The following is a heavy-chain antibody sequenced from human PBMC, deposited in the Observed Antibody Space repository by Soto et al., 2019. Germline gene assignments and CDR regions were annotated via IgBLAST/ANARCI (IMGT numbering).Heavy chain of an antibody. Sequence: GGSLRLSCAASGFTFSSYSMNWVRQAPGKGLEWVSYISSSSSTIYYAYSVKGRFTISRDNAKNSLYLQMNSLRAEDTAVYYCASVRAVTTPMSYYFDYWGQGTLVTVSS. J-gene: IGHJ4*02. V-gene: IGHV3-48*01. CDR1: GFTFSSYS. CDR2: ISSSSSTI. CDR3: ASVRAVTTPMSYYFDY. D-gene: IGHD4-17*01.